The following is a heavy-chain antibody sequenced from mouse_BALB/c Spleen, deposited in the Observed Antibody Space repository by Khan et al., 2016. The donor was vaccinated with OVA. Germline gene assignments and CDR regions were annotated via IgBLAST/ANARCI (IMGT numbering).Heavy chain of an antibody. CDR2: ISYSGST. CDR1: GYSITSDYA. CDR3: AMGRTY. Sequence: EVELVESGPGLVKPSQSLSLTCTVTGYSITSDYAWNWIRQFPGNKLEWMGYISYSGSTSYNPSLKSRISITRDTSKNQFFLQLNSVTSEDTATYYCAMGRTYWGQGTLVTVSA. D-gene: IGHD4-1*01. V-gene: IGHV3-2*02. J-gene: IGHJ3*01.